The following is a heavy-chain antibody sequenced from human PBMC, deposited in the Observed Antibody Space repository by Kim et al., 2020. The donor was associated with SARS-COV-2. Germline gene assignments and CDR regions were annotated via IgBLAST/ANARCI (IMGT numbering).Heavy chain of an antibody. CDR1: GFTVSSNY. V-gene: IGHV3-53*01. CDR2: IYSGGST. J-gene: IGHJ4*02. Sequence: GGSLRLSCAASGFTVSSNYMSWVRQAPGKGLEWVSVIYSGGSTYYADSVKGRFTISRDNSKNTLYLQMNSLRAEDTAVYYCAREMDDILTGYYEHWGQGTLVTVSS. CDR3: AREMDDILTGYYEH. D-gene: IGHD3-9*01.